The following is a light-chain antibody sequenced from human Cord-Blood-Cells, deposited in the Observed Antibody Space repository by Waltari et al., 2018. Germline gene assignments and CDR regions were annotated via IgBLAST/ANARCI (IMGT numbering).Light chain of an antibody. CDR3: QQYDNLPLT. CDR1: PDISNY. CDR2: DAS. Sequence: IQMPQSPSPLSASVGDRVTITCQASPDISNYLNWYQQKPVKAPKLLIYDASNLETGVPSRFSGSGSGTDFTCTISSLQPEDIATYYCQQYDNLPLTFGGGTKVEIK. J-gene: IGKJ4*01. V-gene: IGKV1-33*01.